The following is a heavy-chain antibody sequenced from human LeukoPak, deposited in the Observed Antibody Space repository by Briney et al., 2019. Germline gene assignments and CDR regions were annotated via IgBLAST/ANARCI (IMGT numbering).Heavy chain of an antibody. D-gene: IGHD6-19*01. CDR3: ARRSGIAVAGAFDY. V-gene: IGHV3-20*04. CDR2: INWNGGST. J-gene: IGHJ4*02. Sequence: GSLRLSCAASGFTFDDYGMSWVRQAPGKGLELVSGINWNGGSTGYADSVKGRFTISRDNAKNSLYLQMNSLRAEETAVYYCARRSGIAVAGAFDYWGQGTLVTVSS. CDR1: GFTFDDYG.